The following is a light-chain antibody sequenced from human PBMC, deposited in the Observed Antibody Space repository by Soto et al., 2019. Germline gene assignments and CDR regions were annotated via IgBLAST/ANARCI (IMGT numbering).Light chain of an antibody. CDR1: QSINTN. J-gene: IGKJ2*01. CDR2: RAS. Sequence: ETVVTQSPATLSVSPGERATLSCRSSQSINTNLAWYQQKPGQAPRLLIYRASTRATGIPARFSGSGSGTESTLTIDSLQSEDFATYYCQQYDDWPEYTFGQGTKLEIK. CDR3: QQYDDWPEYT. V-gene: IGKV3-15*01.